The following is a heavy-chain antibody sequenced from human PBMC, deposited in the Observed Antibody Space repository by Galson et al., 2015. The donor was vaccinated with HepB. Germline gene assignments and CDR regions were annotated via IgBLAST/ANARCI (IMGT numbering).Heavy chain of an antibody. CDR1: GFTFSSYG. J-gene: IGHJ5*02. CDR2: VSYDGSNK. D-gene: IGHD5-18*01. Sequence: SLRLSCAASGFTFSSYGMHWVRQAPGKGLEWVAVVSYDGSNKYYADSVKGRFTISRDNSKNTLYLQMNSLRAEDTAIYYCAKDGGRGYTYGPNWFDPWGQGPLVTVSS. V-gene: IGHV3-30*18. CDR3: AKDGGRGYTYGPNWFDP.